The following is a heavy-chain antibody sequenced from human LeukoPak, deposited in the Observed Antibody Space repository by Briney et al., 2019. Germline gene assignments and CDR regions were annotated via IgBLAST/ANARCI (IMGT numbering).Heavy chain of an antibody. CDR2: INCSGGTT. CDR3: ARGSSVWFDY. J-gene: IGHJ4*02. CDR1: GYTFTNFY. Sequence: ASVNVSCKTSGYTFTNFYLHWVRQAPGQGLEWMGIINCSGGTTNYAQKFQGRVSITRDTSTSAVYMDLSSLRSEDTAVYYCARGSSVWFDYWGQGTLVTVSS. V-gene: IGHV1-46*01. D-gene: IGHD6-19*01.